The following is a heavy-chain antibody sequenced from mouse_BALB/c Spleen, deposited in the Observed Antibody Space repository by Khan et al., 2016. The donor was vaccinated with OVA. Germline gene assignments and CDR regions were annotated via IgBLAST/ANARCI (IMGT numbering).Heavy chain of an antibody. CDR3: ARRGDDDYSFYFDY. D-gene: IGHD2-3*01. Sequence: VRLQQSGPELVKPGASVKISCKTSGYTFTEYTMHWVKQSHGKSLEWIGSINPTNGGTSYNQKFKGKATLTVDKSSSTAYMELRSPTSEDSAVYYCARRGDDDYSFYFDYWGQGTTLTVSS. V-gene: IGHV1-22*01. CDR2: INPTNGGT. J-gene: IGHJ2*01. CDR1: GYTFTEYT.